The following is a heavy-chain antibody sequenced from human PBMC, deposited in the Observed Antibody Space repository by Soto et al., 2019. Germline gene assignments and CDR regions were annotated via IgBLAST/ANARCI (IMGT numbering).Heavy chain of an antibody. Sequence: GGSLRLSCAASGFTFSSYAMSWVRQAPGKGLEWVSAISGSGGSTYYADSVKGRFTISRDNSKNTLYPQMNSLRAEDTAVYYCAKDRRAAMVLYYYYGMDVWGQGTTVTVSS. J-gene: IGHJ6*02. D-gene: IGHD5-18*01. CDR1: GFTFSSYA. CDR3: AKDRRAAMVLYYYYGMDV. CDR2: ISGSGGST. V-gene: IGHV3-23*01.